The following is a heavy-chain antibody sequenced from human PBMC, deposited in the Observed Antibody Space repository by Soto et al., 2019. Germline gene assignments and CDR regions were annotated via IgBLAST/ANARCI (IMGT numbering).Heavy chain of an antibody. CDR3: ARAPQRYCSGGSCSGNDY. D-gene: IGHD2-15*01. Sequence: QVQLVQSGAEVKKPGASVKVSCKASGYTFTSYGISWVRQAPGQGLEWVGWISAYNGNTNYAQKLQGRVTMTTDTSTSTAYMELRSLRSDDTAVYYCARAPQRYCSGGSCSGNDYWGQGTLVTVSS. V-gene: IGHV1-18*01. CDR2: ISAYNGNT. CDR1: GYTFTSYG. J-gene: IGHJ4*02.